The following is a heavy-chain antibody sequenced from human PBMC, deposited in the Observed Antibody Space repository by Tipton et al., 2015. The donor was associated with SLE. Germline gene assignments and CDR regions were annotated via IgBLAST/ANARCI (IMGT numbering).Heavy chain of an antibody. CDR2: IIPMFGAT. CDR3: ASAVSSGGSHIXYXDS. J-gene: IGHJ4*02. D-gene: IGHD3-16*01. V-gene: IGHV1-69*01. Sequence: GLXXMGWIIPMFGATTYAQNLQGRVTLTADESTSTAFMELSSLRSEDTAVYYCASAVSSGGSHIXYXDSWGXGTLVTVSS.